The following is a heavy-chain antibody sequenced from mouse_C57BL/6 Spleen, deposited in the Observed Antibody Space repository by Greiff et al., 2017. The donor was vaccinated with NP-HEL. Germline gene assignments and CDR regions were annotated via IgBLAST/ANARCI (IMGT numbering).Heavy chain of an antibody. D-gene: IGHD2-5*01. CDR2: IWSGGST. J-gene: IGHJ1*03. CDR1: GFSLTSYG. Sequence: VKLMESGPGLVQPSQSLSITCTVSGFSLTSYGVHWVRQSPGKGLEWLGVIWSGGSTDYNAAFISRLSISKDNSKSQVFFKMNSLQADDTAIYYCASGYYSNYDWYFDVWGTGTTVTVSS. CDR3: ASGYYSNYDWYFDV. V-gene: IGHV2-2*01.